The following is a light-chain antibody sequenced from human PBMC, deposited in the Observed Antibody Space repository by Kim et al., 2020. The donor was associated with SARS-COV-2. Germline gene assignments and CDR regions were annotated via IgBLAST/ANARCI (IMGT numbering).Light chain of an antibody. Sequence: QSALTQPASVSGSPGQSITISCTGTSSDVGSYNLVSWYQHYPGKAPKLMIYEGSKRPSGVSNRFSGSKSGNTASLTISGLQAEDEADYYCCSYTSSSTWVFGGGTQLTVL. CDR2: EGS. V-gene: IGLV2-23*01. CDR1: SSDVGSYNL. CDR3: CSYTSSSTWV. J-gene: IGLJ3*02.